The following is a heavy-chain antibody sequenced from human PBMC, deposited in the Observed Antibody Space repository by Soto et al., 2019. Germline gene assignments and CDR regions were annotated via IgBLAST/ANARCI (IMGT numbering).Heavy chain of an antibody. D-gene: IGHD1-26*01. CDR2: TRYDGSNK. CDR3: ARSGVGGTVFFGYFDY. V-gene: IGHV3-33*01. CDR1: GFIFSGYG. J-gene: IGHJ4*02. Sequence: QVQLVESGGGVVQPGTSLRLSCAASGFIFSGYGMHWVRQAPGKGLEWVAVTRYDGSNKYYGDSVKGRFIISRDNSKKTMDRQMNNLSDEDTAGYFCARSGVGGTVFFGYFDYWGQGTMVTVSS.